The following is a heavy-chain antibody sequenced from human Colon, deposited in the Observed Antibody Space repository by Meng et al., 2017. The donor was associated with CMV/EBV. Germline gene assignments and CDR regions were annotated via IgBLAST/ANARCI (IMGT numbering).Heavy chain of an antibody. J-gene: IGHJ4*02. D-gene: IGHD3-16*01. V-gene: IGHV3-30-3*01. Sequence: GESLKISCVASGFTFTNHAMHWVRQAPGKGLEWLAIKSSDGSIETYADSVKGRFFISRDHSKSSVYLEMKSLRSDDTAVYYCARDRPGGIEYWGQGTSVTVSS. CDR1: GFTFTNHA. CDR3: ARDRPGGIEY. CDR2: KSSDGSIE.